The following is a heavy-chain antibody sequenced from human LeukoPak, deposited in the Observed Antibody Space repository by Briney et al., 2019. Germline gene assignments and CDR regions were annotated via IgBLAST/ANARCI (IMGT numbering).Heavy chain of an antibody. CDR1: GGTFSTYA. Sequence: ASVKVSCKVSGGTFSTYAISWVRQAPGQGIEWMGWIHPGRGDTNIAQKFQGRVSLTRDMSISTAYMELSRLTSDDTAVYYCARDPNWGPDYWGQGTLVSVSS. CDR3: ARDPNWGPDY. CDR2: IHPGRGDT. V-gene: IGHV1-2*02. J-gene: IGHJ4*02. D-gene: IGHD7-27*01.